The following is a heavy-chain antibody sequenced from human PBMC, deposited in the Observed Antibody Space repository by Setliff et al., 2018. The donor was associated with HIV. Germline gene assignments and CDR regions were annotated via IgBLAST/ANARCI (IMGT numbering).Heavy chain of an antibody. J-gene: IGHJ5*02. V-gene: IGHV4-4*09. CDR1: GGSISSYC. CDR2: IFSSGST. CDR3: ARRIDNSGSFPDKNWFDT. Sequence: PSETLSLTCTVSGGSISSYCWNWIRQSPGRGLEWIGFIFSSGSTKYNPSLQSRVTMSIDTSKNQFSLKLTSVTAADTAVYYCARRIDNSGSFPDKNWFDTWGQG. D-gene: IGHD3-10*01.